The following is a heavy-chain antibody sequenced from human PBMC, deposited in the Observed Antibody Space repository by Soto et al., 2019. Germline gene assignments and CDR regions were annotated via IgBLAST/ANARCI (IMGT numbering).Heavy chain of an antibody. J-gene: IGHJ4*02. V-gene: IGHV1-2*04. D-gene: IGHD6-19*01. CDR3: ARMRTTEGYSSGWPENPFDY. CDR2: INPNSGGT. Sequence: ASVKVSCKASGYTFTGYYMHWVRQAPGQGLEWMGWINPNSGGTNYAQKFQGWVTMTRDTSISTAYMELSRLRSDDTAVYYCARMRTTEGYSSGWPENPFDYWGQGTLVTVSS. CDR1: GYTFTGYY.